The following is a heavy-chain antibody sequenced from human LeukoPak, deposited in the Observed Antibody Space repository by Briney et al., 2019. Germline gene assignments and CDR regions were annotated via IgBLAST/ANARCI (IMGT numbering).Heavy chain of an antibody. J-gene: IGHJ4*02. Sequence: ETLSLTCTVSGYSISSGYYWGWIRQPPGKGLEWVSAISGSGGSTYYADSVKGRFTISRDNSKNTLYLQMNSLRAEDTAVYYCAKCQIPRVGATRSPLDYWGQGTLVTVSS. CDR1: GYSISSGYY. V-gene: IGHV3-23*01. CDR2: ISGSGGST. D-gene: IGHD1-26*01. CDR3: AKCQIPRVGATRSPLDY.